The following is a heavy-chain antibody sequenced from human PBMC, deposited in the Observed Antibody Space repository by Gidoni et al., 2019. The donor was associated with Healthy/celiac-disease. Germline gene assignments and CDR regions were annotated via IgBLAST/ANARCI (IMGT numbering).Heavy chain of an antibody. D-gene: IGHD6-13*01. CDR3: ARTPAEGPALIAAAGYFDY. V-gene: IGHV5-10-1*03. Sequence: EVQLVQSGAEVTKPGESLRISCKGSGYSFTSYWISWVRQMPGKGLEWMGRIDPSDSYTNYSPSFQGHVTISADKSISTAYLQWSSLKASDTAMYYCARTPAEGPALIAAAGYFDYWGQGTLVTVSS. CDR2: IDPSDSYT. J-gene: IGHJ4*02. CDR1: GYSFTSYW.